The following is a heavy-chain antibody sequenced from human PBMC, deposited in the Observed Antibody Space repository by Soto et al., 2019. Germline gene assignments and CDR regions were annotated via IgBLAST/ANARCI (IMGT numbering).Heavy chain of an antibody. Sequence: EVQLVESGGGLVQPGEFLRLSCTASDFTFSSYAISWVRQAPGKGLEWVSAISGSGGSTYYADSVKGRFIISRDNSKNTLYLRMSSLRAEDTAVYYCAKDTFYDYVWGSARGIGYFDYWGQGTPVTVSS. CDR3: AKDTFYDYVWGSARGIGYFDY. J-gene: IGHJ4*02. CDR1: DFTFSSYA. D-gene: IGHD3-16*01. CDR2: ISGSGGST. V-gene: IGHV3-23*04.